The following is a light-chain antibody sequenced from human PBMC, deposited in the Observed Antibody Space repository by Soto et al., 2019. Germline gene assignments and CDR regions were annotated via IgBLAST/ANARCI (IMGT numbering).Light chain of an antibody. CDR1: IRDVGAYNL. J-gene: IGLJ3*02. CDR3: SACTARSTVV. Sequence: QSALTQPASVSGSAGQSITISCSGTIRDVGAYNLVSWYQQHPGTAPKLIIYEIRNRPSGISSRFSGSRSGNTASLTISGVQSEAEGDYYCSACTARSTVVFGGGTKVTVL. CDR2: EIR. V-gene: IGLV2-14*01.